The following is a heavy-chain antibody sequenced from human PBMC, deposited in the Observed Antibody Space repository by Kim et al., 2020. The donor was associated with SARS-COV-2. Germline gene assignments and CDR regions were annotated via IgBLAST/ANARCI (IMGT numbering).Heavy chain of an antibody. D-gene: IGHD4-17*01. CDR3: ARVSYGDYGVDYYFDY. CDR1: GYTFTSYY. Sequence: ASVKVSCKASGYTFTSYYMHWVRQAPGQGLEWMGIINPSGGSTSYAQKFQGRVTMTRDTSTSTVYMELSSLRSEDTAVYYCARVSYGDYGVDYYFDYWGQGTLVTVSS. CDR2: INPSGGST. V-gene: IGHV1-46*01. J-gene: IGHJ4*02.